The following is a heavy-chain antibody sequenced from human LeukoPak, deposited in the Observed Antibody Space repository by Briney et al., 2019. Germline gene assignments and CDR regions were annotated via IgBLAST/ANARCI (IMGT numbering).Heavy chain of an antibody. CDR2: ISGGGGGT. CDR3: AKGRHYFDY. V-gene: IGHV3-23*01. Sequence: GGSLRLSCAASGFTFSSYAMSWVRQAPGKGLEWVSAISGGGGGTYYADSVKGRFTISRDNAKNTLYLQMNSLRAEDTAVYYCAKGRHYFDYWGQGTLVTVSS. CDR1: GFTFSSYA. J-gene: IGHJ4*02.